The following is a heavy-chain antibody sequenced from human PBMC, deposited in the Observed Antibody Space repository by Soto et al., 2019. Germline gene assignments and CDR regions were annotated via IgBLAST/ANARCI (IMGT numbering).Heavy chain of an antibody. D-gene: IGHD4-17*01. CDR3: ARVMGLDYGGFGCDY. Sequence: EVQLVESGGGLVQPGGSLRLSCAASGFTFSSYEMNWVRQAPGKGLEWVSYISSSGSTIYYADSVKGRFTISRDNAKNSLYLQMNSVRAEDTAVYYCARVMGLDYGGFGCDYWGQGTLVTVSS. CDR1: GFTFSSYE. CDR2: ISSSGSTI. V-gene: IGHV3-48*03. J-gene: IGHJ4*02.